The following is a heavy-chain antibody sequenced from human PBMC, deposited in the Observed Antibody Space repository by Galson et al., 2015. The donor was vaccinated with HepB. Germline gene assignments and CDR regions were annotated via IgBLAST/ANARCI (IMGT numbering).Heavy chain of an antibody. CDR1: GYTLTELS. J-gene: IGHJ1*01. CDR3: ATARSGSYYSLYFQH. CDR2: FDPEDGET. Sequence: SVKVSCKVSGYTLTELSMHWVRQAPGKGLEWMGGFDPEDGETIYAQKFQGRVTMTEDTSTDTAYMELSSLRSEDTAVYYCATARSGSYYSLYFQHWGQGTLVTVSS. D-gene: IGHD1-26*01. V-gene: IGHV1-24*01.